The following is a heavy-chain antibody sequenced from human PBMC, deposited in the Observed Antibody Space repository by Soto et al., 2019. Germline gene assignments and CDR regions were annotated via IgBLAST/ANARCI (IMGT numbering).Heavy chain of an antibody. CDR1: GGSIGSTTYY. V-gene: IGHV4-39*01. J-gene: IGHJ5*02. CDR3: ARLGAYYQSLDP. CDR2: FFVGGNT. D-gene: IGHD2-21*01. Sequence: SETLCLTCTVSGGSIGSTTYYWGWMRQPPGKGLEWIASFFVGGNTYYNPSLKSRVTISLDTSENQFSLRLSSVTAADTAVYYCARLGAYYQSLDPWGPGTLVTVSS.